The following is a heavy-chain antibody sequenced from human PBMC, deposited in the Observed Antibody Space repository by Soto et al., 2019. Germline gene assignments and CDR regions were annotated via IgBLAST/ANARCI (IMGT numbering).Heavy chain of an antibody. V-gene: IGHV4-31*03. CDR3: GRAGLRPLNFDY. J-gene: IGHJ4*02. CDR2: IYYSGST. Sequence: SETLSLTCTVSGGSISSGGYYWSWIRQHPGKGLEWIGYIYYSGSTYYNPSLKSRVTISVDTSKNQFSLKLSSVTAADTAVYNCGRAGLRPLNFDYWGQETLATVSS. CDR1: GGSISSGGYY. D-gene: IGHD5-12*01.